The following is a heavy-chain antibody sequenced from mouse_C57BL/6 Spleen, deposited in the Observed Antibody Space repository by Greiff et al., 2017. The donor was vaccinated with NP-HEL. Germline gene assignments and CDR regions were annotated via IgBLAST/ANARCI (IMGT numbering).Heavy chain of an antibody. CDR1: GFTFSDYG. D-gene: IGHD1-2*01. CDR3: ARGMGYYGAWFAY. J-gene: IGHJ3*01. Sequence: EVQVVESGGGLVKPGGSLKLSCAASGFTFSDYGMHWVRQAPEKGLEWVAYISSGSSTIYYADTVKGRFTISRDNAKNTLFLQMTSLRSEDTAMYYCARGMGYYGAWFAYWGQGTLVTVSA. V-gene: IGHV5-17*01. CDR2: ISSGSSTI.